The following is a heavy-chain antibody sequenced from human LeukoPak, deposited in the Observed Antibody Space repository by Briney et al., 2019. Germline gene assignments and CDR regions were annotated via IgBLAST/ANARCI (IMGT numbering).Heavy chain of an antibody. D-gene: IGHD4-17*01. CDR2: IYYSGST. Sequence: SETLSLTCTVSGGSISSGGYYWSWIRQHPGKGLEWIGYIYYSGSTYYNPSLRSRVTISVDTSKNQFSLKLSSVTAADTAVYYCARDSPNGDYGSDYWGQGTLVTVSS. CDR3: ARDSPNGDYGSDY. J-gene: IGHJ4*02. V-gene: IGHV4-31*03. CDR1: GGSISSGGYY.